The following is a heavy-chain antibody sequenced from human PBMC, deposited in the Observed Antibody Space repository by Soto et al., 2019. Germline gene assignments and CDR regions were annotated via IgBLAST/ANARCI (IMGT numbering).Heavy chain of an antibody. CDR3: ARDGQNRRYFDL. Sequence: SVKVSCKASGGTFSSYAISWVRPAPGQGLEWMGGIIPIFGTANYAQKFQGRVTITADESTSTAYMELSSLRSEDTAVYYCARDGQNRRYFDLWGRGTLVTVSS. CDR2: IIPIFGTA. V-gene: IGHV1-69*13. CDR1: GGTFSSYA. J-gene: IGHJ2*01.